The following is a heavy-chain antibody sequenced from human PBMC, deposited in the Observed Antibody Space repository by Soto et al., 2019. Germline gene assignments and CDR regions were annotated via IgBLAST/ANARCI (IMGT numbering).Heavy chain of an antibody. J-gene: IGHJ6*02. CDR2: IDPSDSYT. V-gene: IGHV5-10-1*01. CDR3: ARLLRGYSGYYYGMDV. CDR1: GYSFTSYW. Sequence: PGESLKISCKGSGYSFTSYWISWVRQMPGKGLEWMGRIDPSDSYTNYSPSFQGHVTISADKSISTAYLQWSSLKASDTAMYYCARLLRGYSGYYYGMDVWGQGTTVTGSS. D-gene: IGHD5-12*01.